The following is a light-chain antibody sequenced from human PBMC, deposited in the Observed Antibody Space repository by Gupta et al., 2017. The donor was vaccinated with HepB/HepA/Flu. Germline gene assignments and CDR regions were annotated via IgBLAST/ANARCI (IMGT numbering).Light chain of an antibody. CDR3: QQDDSSPWT. Sequence: EIVLTQSPGTLSLSPGERATLSCRASQSVSSTYLAWYQQKPGQAPRLLIYGTSSRATDIPDRFSGSGSGTDFTLTISRLEPEDFAVYYCQQDDSSPWTFGQGTKVEIK. J-gene: IGKJ1*01. CDR1: QSVSSTY. V-gene: IGKV3-20*01. CDR2: GTS.